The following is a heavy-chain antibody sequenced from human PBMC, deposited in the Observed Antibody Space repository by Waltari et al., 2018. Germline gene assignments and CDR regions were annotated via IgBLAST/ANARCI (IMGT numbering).Heavy chain of an antibody. Sequence: QVQLQQWGAGLLKPSETLSLTYAIYGGSFKNYHWAWIRQPPGKGLEWIGEFQDSGSTNYSPSLKSRVTISVDTSKNQFSLNLTSVTAADTAVYYCARYGEVPPNYFFDYWGQGTLVTVSS. J-gene: IGHJ4*01. CDR3: ARYGEVPPNYFFDY. V-gene: IGHV4-34*01. CDR1: GGSFKNYH. CDR2: FQDSGST. D-gene: IGHD2-21*01.